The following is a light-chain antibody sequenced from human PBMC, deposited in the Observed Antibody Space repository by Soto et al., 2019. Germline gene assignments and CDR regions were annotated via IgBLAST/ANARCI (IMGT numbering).Light chain of an antibody. CDR1: QSVLYSSNNRNY. CDR2: WAS. V-gene: IGKV4-1*01. J-gene: IGKJ1*01. Sequence: DIVMTQSPDSLAVSLGERATIKCKSSQSVLYSSNNRNYLAWYKQKPGQPPKLLISWASTRESGVPDRISGSGSGTDFTLTISSLQAEDVAVYYCQQYYSTPRTFGQGTKVEIK. CDR3: QQYYSTPRT.